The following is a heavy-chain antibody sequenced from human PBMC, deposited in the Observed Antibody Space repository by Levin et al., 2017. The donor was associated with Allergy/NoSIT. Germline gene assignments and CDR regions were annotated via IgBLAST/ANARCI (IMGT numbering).Heavy chain of an antibody. CDR1: GFTFDDYA. CDR3: AKVIAFGYSGTDRAFDI. CDR2: ISWNSGSI. J-gene: IGHJ3*02. D-gene: IGHD5-12*01. V-gene: IGHV3-9*01. Sequence: GGSLRLSCAASGFTFDDYAMHWVRQAPGKGLEWVSGISWNSGSIGYADSVKGRFTISRDNAKNSLYLQMNSLRAEDTALYYCAKVIAFGYSGTDRAFDIWGQGTMVTVSS.